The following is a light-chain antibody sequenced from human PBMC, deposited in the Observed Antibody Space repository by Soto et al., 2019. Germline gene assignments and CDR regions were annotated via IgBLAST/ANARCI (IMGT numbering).Light chain of an antibody. J-gene: IGLJ2*01. CDR3: ETYDSNPHVV. CDR1: SGHSSYI. Sequence: QSVLTQSSSASASLGSSVKLTCTLSSGHSSYIIAWHQQQPGKAPRYLMKLEGSGSYNKGSGVPDRFSGSSSGADRYLTISNLQSEDEADYYCETYDSNPHVVFGGGTKLTVL. V-gene: IGLV4-60*03. CDR2: LEGSGSY.